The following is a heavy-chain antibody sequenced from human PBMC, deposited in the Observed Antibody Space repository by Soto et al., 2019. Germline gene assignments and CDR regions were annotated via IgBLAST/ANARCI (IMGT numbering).Heavy chain of an antibody. CDR2: IYYSGST. CDR1: GGSISSGDYY. D-gene: IGHD3-16*02. J-gene: IGHJ3*02. Sequence: SETLSLTCTVSGGSISSGDYYLSCIRQPPWRGLEWIGYIYYSGSTYYNPSLKSRVTISVDTSKNQFSLKLSSVTAADTAVYYCARVFNYDYVWGSYRYKGGDAFDIWGQGTMVTVSS. V-gene: IGHV4-30-4*01. CDR3: ARVFNYDYVWGSYRYKGGDAFDI.